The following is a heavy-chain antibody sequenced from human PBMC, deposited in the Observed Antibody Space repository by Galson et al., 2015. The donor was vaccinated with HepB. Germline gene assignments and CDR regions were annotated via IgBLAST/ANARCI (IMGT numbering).Heavy chain of an antibody. Sequence: SETLSLTCGVYGGSFSGYQRSWLRQPPGKAPEWIGEINYRGSTSYSPSLKRRVTISLDTSKNQFSLELTSVTAADTAVYFCARGLRGGLGGRLELWGQGALVTVSS. CDR3: ARGLRGGLGGRLEL. V-gene: IGHV4-34*01. CDR2: INYRGST. CDR1: GGSFSGYQ. J-gene: IGHJ5*02. D-gene: IGHD3-16*01.